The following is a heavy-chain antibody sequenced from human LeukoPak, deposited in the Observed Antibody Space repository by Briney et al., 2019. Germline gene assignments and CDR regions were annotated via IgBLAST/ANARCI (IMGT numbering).Heavy chain of an antibody. D-gene: IGHD1-26*01. Sequence: GRSLRLSCAASGFTFSSYGMHWVRQAPGKGLEWVAVISYDGSNKYYADSVKGRFTISRDNSKNTLYLQMNSLRAEDTAVYYCAKDQGVARGSSTYYFDYWGQGTLVTVSS. CDR1: GFTFSSYG. J-gene: IGHJ4*02. V-gene: IGHV3-30*18. CDR3: AKDQGVARGSSTYYFDY. CDR2: ISYDGSNK.